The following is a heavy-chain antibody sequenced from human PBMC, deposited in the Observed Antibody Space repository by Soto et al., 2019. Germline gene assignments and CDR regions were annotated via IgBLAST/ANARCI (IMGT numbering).Heavy chain of an antibody. Sequence: QVQLVQSGAEMKKPGSSVKVSCQSSGGTFNTYAMNWVRQAPGQGPEWMGDISPMFGAANYAPKFQGRVTMTADECMDTSYMQLSSLTSEDTALYFCAREVQVHTPAFVYWGQGTLVTVSS. CDR1: GGTFNTYA. CDR3: AREVQVHTPAFVY. V-gene: IGHV1-69*19. D-gene: IGHD3-10*01. J-gene: IGHJ4*02. CDR2: ISPMFGAA.